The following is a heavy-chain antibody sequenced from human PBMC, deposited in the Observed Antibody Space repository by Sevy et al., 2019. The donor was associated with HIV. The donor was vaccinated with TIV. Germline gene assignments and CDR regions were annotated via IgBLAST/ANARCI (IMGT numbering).Heavy chain of an antibody. CDR3: ARERLAVAGNGYYFDY. CDR1: RFTFSSYC. D-gene: IGHD6-19*01. Sequence: GGSLRLSCAASRFTFSSYCMHWVRQAPGKGLEWVAVIWYDGTNKEYADSVKGRFTISRDNSKNTLYLQMHSLRADDTDVYYCARERLAVAGNGYYFDYWGQGTLVTVSS. J-gene: IGHJ4*02. CDR2: IWYDGTNK. V-gene: IGHV3-33*01.